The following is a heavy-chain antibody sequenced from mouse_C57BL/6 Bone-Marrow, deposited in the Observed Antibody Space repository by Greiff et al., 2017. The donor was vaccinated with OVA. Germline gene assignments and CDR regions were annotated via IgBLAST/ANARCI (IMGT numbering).Heavy chain of an antibody. Sequence: EVQGVESGGDLVKPGGSLKLSCAASGFAFSSYGMSWVRQTPDKRLEWVATISSGGSYTYYPDSVKGRFTISRDNAKNTLYLQMSSLKSEDTAMYYCARHGSHWGQGTLVTVSA. CDR3: ARHGSH. J-gene: IGHJ3*01. V-gene: IGHV5-6*01. CDR1: GFAFSSYG. CDR2: ISSGGSYT.